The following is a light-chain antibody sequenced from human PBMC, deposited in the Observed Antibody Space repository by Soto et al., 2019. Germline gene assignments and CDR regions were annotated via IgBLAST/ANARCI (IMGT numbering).Light chain of an antibody. CDR2: EVS. CDR3: SSYTSSSTVV. CDR1: SSDVGGYKY. Sequence: QSALTQPASVSVSPGQSITISCTGTSSDVGGYKYVSWYQQHSGKAPKLMIYEVSNRPSGVSNRFSGSKSGNTASLTISGIQAEDEADYYCSSYTSSSTVVFGGGTKVTVL. J-gene: IGLJ2*01. V-gene: IGLV2-14*01.